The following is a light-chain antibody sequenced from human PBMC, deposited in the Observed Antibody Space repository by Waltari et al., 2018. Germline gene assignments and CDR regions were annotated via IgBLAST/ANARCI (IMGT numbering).Light chain of an antibody. Sequence: DIVITQSPDSLAVSLDARVTINCKSSQSLLYNSNDKNYLAWYQQKPGQPPKLLFYWASTPQSGVYDRFSGSGSATDFTLTISSLQAEDVAVYYRQQYYSRRTFGQGTRVEIK. CDR2: WAS. V-gene: IGKV4-1*01. J-gene: IGKJ1*01. CDR3: QQYYSRRT. CDR1: QSLLYNSNDKNY.